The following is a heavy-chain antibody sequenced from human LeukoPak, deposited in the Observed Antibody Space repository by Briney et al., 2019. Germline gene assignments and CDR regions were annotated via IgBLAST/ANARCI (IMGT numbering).Heavy chain of an antibody. CDR3: AKFAGATDPLFDY. D-gene: IGHD1-26*01. CDR2: ISYDGSNK. Sequence: GGSLRLSCAASGFTFNSYAMSWVRQAPGKGLEWVAVISYDGSNKYYADSVKGRFTISRDNSKNTLYLQMNSLRAEDTAVYYCAKFAGATDPLFDYWGQGTLVTVSS. CDR1: GFTFNSYA. V-gene: IGHV3-30*18. J-gene: IGHJ4*02.